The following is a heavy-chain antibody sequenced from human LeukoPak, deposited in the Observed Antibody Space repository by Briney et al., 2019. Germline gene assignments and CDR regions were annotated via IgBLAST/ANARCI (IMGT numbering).Heavy chain of an antibody. CDR1: GDSIKSYY. CDR3: ASAPPLNYYDGGGYYFGPHAFDV. CDR2: IYDGGNT. J-gene: IGHJ3*01. V-gene: IGHV4-59*13. Sequence: PSETLSLTCSVSGDSIKSYYWTWIRQSPGKGLEWIGHIYDGGNTNYNPSLKSRVTMSIDTSENQFSLKLSSVTAADAAVYFCASAPPLNYYDGGGYYFGPHAFDVWGQGAMVTVSS. D-gene: IGHD3-22*01.